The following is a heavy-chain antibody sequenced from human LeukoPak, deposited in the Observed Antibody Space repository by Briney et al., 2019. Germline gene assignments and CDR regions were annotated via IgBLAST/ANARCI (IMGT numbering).Heavy chain of an antibody. CDR2: IKDDGSRK. CDR3: ARECIGGSYESSGYDL. D-gene: IGHD3-22*01. J-gene: IGHJ4*02. Sequence: GGSLRLSCAASGFSLSGYWMTWVRQAPGKGLEWVANIKDDGSRKHDVDSARGRFTISRDNAKNSLYLDMNSLRAEDTAVYYCARECIGGSYESSGYDLWGQGTLVTVS. V-gene: IGHV3-7*01. CDR1: GFSLSGYW.